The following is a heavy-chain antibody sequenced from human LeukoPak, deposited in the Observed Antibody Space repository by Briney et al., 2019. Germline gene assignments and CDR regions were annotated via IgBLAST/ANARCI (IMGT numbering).Heavy chain of an antibody. CDR1: GGSFSGYY. J-gene: IGHJ4*02. Sequence: SETLSLTCAVYGGSFSGYYWSWLRQPPGKGLEWIGEINHSGSTNYNPSLKSRVTISVDTSKNQFSLKLSSVTAADTAVYYCARAFHYYDSSGPLDYWGQGTLVTVSS. V-gene: IGHV4-34*01. D-gene: IGHD3-22*01. CDR3: ARAFHYYDSSGPLDY. CDR2: INHSGST.